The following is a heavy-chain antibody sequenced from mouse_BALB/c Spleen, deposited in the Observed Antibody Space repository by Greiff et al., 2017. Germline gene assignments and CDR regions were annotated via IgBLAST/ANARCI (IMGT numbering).Heavy chain of an antibody. V-gene: IGHV2-9*02. Sequence: VQLQESGPGLVAPSQSLSITCTVSGFSLTSYGVHWVRQPPGKGLEWLGVIWAGGSTNYNSALMSRLSISKDNSKSQVFLKMNSLQTDDTAMYYCARERADSSEVLDYWGQGTTLTVSS. CDR3: ARERADSSEVLDY. J-gene: IGHJ2*01. D-gene: IGHD3-2*01. CDR1: GFSLTSYG. CDR2: IWAGGST.